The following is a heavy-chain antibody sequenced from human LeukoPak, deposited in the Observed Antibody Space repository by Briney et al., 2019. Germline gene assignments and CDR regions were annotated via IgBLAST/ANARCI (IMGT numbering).Heavy chain of an antibody. CDR3: ARDHYATGYSSSKGYFDY. CDR1: GFTFSSYA. CDR2: IYYSGST. D-gene: IGHD6-13*01. Sequence: PGGSLRLSCAASGFTFSSYAMSWIRQPPGKGLEWIGYIYYSGSTNYNPSLKSRVTISVDTSKNQFSLKLSSVTAADTAVYYCARDHYATGYSSSKGYFDYWGQGTLVTVSS. J-gene: IGHJ4*02. V-gene: IGHV4-59*01.